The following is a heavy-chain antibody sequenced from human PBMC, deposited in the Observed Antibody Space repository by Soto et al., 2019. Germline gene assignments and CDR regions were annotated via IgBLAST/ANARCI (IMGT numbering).Heavy chain of an antibody. Sequence: SETLSLTCTVPGGSINDFYWSWLRQPPGKGLEWIGSIYHGGSTYYNPSLNSRVTLSIDMTNNHVSLILNSVTAADTAVYYCARVGPWVPYYYDSSPYTFENWFDPWGQGTLVTVSS. CDR1: GGSINDFY. D-gene: IGHD3-22*01. CDR3: ARVGPWVPYYYDSSPYTFENWFDP. J-gene: IGHJ5*02. CDR2: IYHGGST. V-gene: IGHV4-38-2*02.